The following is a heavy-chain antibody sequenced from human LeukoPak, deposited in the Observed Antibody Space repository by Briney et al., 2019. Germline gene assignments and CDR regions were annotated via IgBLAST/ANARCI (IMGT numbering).Heavy chain of an antibody. CDR3: ARGGSGSLRH. D-gene: IGHD3-16*01. CDR2: ISSSSSYI. J-gene: IGHJ4*02. CDR1: GVTFSGYS. Sequence: GVSLRLSCAASGVTFSGYSMNWVRQAPGKGLEWVSSISSSSSYIYYADSVKGRFTISRDNAKNSLYLQMNSLRAEDTTVYYCARGGSGSLRHWGQGTLVTVSS. V-gene: IGHV3-21*01.